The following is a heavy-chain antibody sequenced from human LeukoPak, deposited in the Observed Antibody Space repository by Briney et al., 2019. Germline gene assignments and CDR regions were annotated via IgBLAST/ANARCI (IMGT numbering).Heavy chain of an antibody. CDR3: ARVGSSWSSYYFDY. CDR2: IYYSGST. J-gene: IGHJ4*02. D-gene: IGHD6-13*01. V-gene: IGHV4-59*01. Sequence: SETLSLTCTVSGGSISSYCWSWIRQPPGKGLEWIGYIYYSGSTNYNPSLKSRVTISVDTSKNQFSLKLSSVTAADTAVYYCARVGSSWSSYYFDYWGQGTLVTVSS. CDR1: GGSISSYC.